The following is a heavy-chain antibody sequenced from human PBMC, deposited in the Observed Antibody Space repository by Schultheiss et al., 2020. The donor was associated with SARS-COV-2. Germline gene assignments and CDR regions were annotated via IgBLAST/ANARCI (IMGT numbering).Heavy chain of an antibody. J-gene: IGHJ4*02. D-gene: IGHD1-20*01. V-gene: IGHV3-30*18. CDR3: AKGGPPYNWNDQNFDY. CDR1: GFTFITFA. CDR2: ISYDGSNK. Sequence: GGSLRLSCAASGFTFITFAMSWVRQAPGKGLEWVAVISYDGSNKYYADSVKGRFTISRDNSKNTLYLQMNSLRAEDTAVYYCAKGGPPYNWNDQNFDYWGQGTLVTVSS.